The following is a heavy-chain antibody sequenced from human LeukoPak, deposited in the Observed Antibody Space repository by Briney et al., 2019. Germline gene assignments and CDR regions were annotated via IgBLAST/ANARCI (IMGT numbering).Heavy chain of an antibody. D-gene: IGHD3-16*01. V-gene: IGHV7-4-1*02. Sequence: ASVKVSCKVSGYTLTELSMHWVRQAPGQGLEWMGWINTNTGNPTYAQGFTGRFVFSLDTSVSTAYLQISSLKADDTAMYYCARGDYETHGYQTRWGQGTLVTVSS. CDR1: GYTLTELS. CDR3: ARGDYETHGYQTR. J-gene: IGHJ4*02. CDR2: INTNTGNP.